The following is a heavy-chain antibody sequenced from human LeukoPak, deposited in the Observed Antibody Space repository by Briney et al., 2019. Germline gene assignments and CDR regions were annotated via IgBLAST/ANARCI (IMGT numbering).Heavy chain of an antibody. CDR1: GFTFSRYW. D-gene: IGHD3-10*01. V-gene: IGHV3-7*01. J-gene: IGHJ4*02. CDR3: ARDTPGDTMVRGVIDSHFDY. Sequence: PGGSLRPFCAASGFTFSRYWMSWVRQAPGNGLEWVANIKQDGSEKYYVDSVKGRFTISRDNAKNSLYLQMNSLRAEDTAVYYCARDTPGDTMVRGVIDSHFDYWGQGTLVTVSS. CDR2: IKQDGSEK.